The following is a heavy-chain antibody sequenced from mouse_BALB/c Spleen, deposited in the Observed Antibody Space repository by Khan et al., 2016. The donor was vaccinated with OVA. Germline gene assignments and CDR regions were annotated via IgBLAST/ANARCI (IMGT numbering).Heavy chain of an antibody. J-gene: IGHJ3*01. CDR2: IDPSNSET. CDR3: ARSGYAAFAY. D-gene: IGHD2-14*01. V-gene: IGHV1-59*01. Sequence: QVQLKQSGPELVRPGTSVKMSCKASGYTFTSYWMNWVKQRPGQGLEWIGMIDPSNSETSLTQKFKDKATLSEDKSSNTAYMQLSSLTSEDSAVYYCARSGYAAFAYWGQGTLVTVSA. CDR1: GYTFTSYW.